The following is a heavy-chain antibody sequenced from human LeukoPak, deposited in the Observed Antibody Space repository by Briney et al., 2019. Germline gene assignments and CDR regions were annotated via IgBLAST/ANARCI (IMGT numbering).Heavy chain of an antibody. Sequence: PSQTLSLTCTVSGGSISSGGYYWSWIRQHPGKGLEWIGYIYYSGSTYYNPSLKSRVTISVDTSKNQFSLKLSSVTAADTAVYYCARGRDAGYSSGWCDYWGQGTLVTVSS. CDR3: ARGRDAGYSSGWCDY. CDR2: IYYSGST. D-gene: IGHD6-19*01. V-gene: IGHV4-31*03. CDR1: GGSISSGGYY. J-gene: IGHJ4*02.